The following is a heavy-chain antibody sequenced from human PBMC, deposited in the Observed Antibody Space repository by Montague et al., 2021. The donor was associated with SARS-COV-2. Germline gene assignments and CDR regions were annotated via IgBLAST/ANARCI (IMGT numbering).Heavy chain of an antibody. CDR3: ARLRDGVVPSPILGVGPYYSYYFIDD. J-gene: IGHJ6*03. Sequence: SETLSLTCAVYGGSFSGYHWNWIRQPPGKGLEWIGEINHGGITNYNPSLKSRLTISADTSKNQFSLKLTSVAAADTAVYYCARLRDGVVPSPILGVGPYYSYYFIDDWGKGTTVTVSS. CDR1: GGSFSGYH. D-gene: IGHD3-10*01. V-gene: IGHV4-34*01. CDR2: INHGGIT.